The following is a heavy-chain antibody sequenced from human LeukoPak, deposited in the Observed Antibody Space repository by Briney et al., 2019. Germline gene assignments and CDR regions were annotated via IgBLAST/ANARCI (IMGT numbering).Heavy chain of an antibody. V-gene: IGHV1-46*01. Sequence: ASVKVSCKASGYSFTSYYMHWVRQAPGQGLEWMGFINPSGSSTAYAQKFQGRLTMTRDMFTSTDYMELTSLTSDDTAVYYCARDNSVGETAWWFDPWGQGTLVTVSS. CDR2: INPSGSST. CDR3: ARDNSVGETAWWFDP. D-gene: IGHD1-26*01. J-gene: IGHJ5*02. CDR1: GYSFTSYY.